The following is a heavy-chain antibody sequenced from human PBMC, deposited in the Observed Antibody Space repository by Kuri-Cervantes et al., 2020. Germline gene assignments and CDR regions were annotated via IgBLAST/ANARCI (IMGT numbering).Heavy chain of an antibody. Sequence: GGSLRLSCAASGFTFSSYEMNWVRQAPGKGLEWVSYISSSGSTIYYADSVKGRFTISRDNAKNSLYLQMNSLRAEDTAVYYCARDNGGWGGENYFDYWGQGTLVTVSS. CDR1: GFTFSSYE. V-gene: IGHV3-48*03. CDR3: ARDNGGWGGENYFDY. CDR2: ISSSGSTI. J-gene: IGHJ4*02. D-gene: IGHD3-16*01.